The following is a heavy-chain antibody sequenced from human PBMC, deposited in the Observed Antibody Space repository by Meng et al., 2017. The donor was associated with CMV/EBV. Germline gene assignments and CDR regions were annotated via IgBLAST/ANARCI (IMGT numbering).Heavy chain of an antibody. CDR1: GFTFDDYT. CDR3: AKDKGGGLYY. CDR2: ISWDGGST. V-gene: IGHV3-43*01. J-gene: IGHJ4*02. Sequence: LSLTCAASGFTFDDYTMHWVRQAPGKGLEWVSLISWDGGSTYYADSVKGRFTISRDNSKNSLYLQMNSLRTEDTALYYCAKDKGGGLYYWGQGTLVTVSS.